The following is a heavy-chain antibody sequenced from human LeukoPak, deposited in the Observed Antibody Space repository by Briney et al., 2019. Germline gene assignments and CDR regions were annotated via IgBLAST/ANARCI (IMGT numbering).Heavy chain of an antibody. Sequence: ASVKVSCKASGGTFSSYAISWARQAPGQGLEWMGGIIPIFGTANYAQKFQGRVTITADESTSTAYMELSSLRSEDTAVYYCAKDTYYDSSGDLSRAFDIWGQGTMVTVSS. CDR3: AKDTYYDSSGDLSRAFDI. V-gene: IGHV1-69*13. J-gene: IGHJ3*02. CDR2: IIPIFGTA. D-gene: IGHD3-22*01. CDR1: GGTFSSYA.